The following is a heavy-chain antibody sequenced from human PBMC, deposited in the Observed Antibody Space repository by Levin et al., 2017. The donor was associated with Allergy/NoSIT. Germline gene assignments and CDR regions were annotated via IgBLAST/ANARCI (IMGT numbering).Heavy chain of an antibody. V-gene: IGHV3-30*03. Sequence: PGGSLRLSCAASGFTFSNYGMHWVRQAPGKGLEWVAVISYDGSNESYEDSVKGRFTISRDDSKSTLYLQMNSLRGEDTAMYYCARDREGQNWFDPWGQGILVTVSS. J-gene: IGHJ5*02. CDR3: ARDREGQNWFDP. CDR2: ISYDGSNE. CDR1: GFTFSNYG.